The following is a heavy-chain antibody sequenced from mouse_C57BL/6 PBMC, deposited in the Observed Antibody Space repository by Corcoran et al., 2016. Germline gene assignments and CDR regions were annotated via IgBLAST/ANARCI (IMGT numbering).Heavy chain of an antibody. Sequence: EVQLQQSGPELVKPGASVKISCKASGYTFTDYYMNWVKQSHGKSLEWIGDINPNNGGTSYNQKFKGKATLTVDKSSSTAYMELRSLTSEDSAVYDCARLWSFDYWGQGTTLTVSS. CDR3: ARLWSFDY. D-gene: IGHD1-1*02. J-gene: IGHJ2*01. V-gene: IGHV1-26*01. CDR2: INPNNGGT. CDR1: GYTFTDYY.